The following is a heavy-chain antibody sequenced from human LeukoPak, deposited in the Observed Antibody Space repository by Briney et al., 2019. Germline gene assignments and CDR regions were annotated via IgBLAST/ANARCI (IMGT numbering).Heavy chain of an antibody. J-gene: IGHJ6*03. V-gene: IGHV3-15*01. CDR3: TTDSVAPMDV. CDR1: GFTFNDAR. D-gene: IGHD4-23*01. Sequence: GGSLRLSCAASGFTFNDARMSWVRQAPGKGLEWVGRIKSKTDGGTADYAAPVKGRFTISRDDSKNTLYLQMNSLKTEDTAVYYCTTDSVAPMDVWGKGTTVTVSS. CDR2: IKSKTDGGTA.